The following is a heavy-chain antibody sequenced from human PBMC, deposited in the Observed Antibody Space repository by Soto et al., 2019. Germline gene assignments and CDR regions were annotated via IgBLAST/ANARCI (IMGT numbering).Heavy chain of an antibody. CDR2: IKQDGSEK. J-gene: IGHJ6*02. CDR3: ARFYYASSGYLPSPYYYYYGMDV. V-gene: IGHV3-7*04. CDR1: GFTFSSYW. D-gene: IGHD3-22*01. Sequence: EVQLVESGGGLVQPGGSLRLSCAASGFTFSSYWMSWVRQAPGKGLEWVANIKQDGSEKYYVDSVKGRFTISKDNAKNSLYLPLNCLRADDTAVYYSARFYYASSGYLPSPYYYYYGMDVWRQGPTVTVSS.